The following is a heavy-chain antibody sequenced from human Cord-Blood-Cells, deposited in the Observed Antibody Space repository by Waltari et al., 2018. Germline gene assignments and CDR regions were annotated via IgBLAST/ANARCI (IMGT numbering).Heavy chain of an antibody. CDR2: FEPEDGET. V-gene: IGHV1-24*01. J-gene: IGHJ6*02. CDR3: ATDRPIAARKYYYYGMDV. Sequence: GYTLTELSMHWVRPAPGKGLEWIAGFEPEDGETIYSQKCQCRVTMTEDTSTDTAYMELSSLSSEDTAVYYCATDRPIAARKYYYYGMDVWGQGTTVTVSS. D-gene: IGHD6-6*01. CDR1: GYTLTELS.